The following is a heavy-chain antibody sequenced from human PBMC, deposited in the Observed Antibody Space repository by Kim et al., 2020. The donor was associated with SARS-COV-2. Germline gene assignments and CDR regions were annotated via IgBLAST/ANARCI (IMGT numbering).Heavy chain of an antibody. D-gene: IGHD6-19*01. CDR1: GFTFSSYG. V-gene: IGHV3-30*18. J-gene: IGHJ4*02. CDR2: MSYDGSNK. CDR3: AKSIWAAVAGDY. Sequence: GGSLRLSCAASGFTFSSYGMHWVRQAPGKGLEWVAVMSYDGSNKNYADSVKGRFTISRDNSKNTLYLQMNSQRAEDTAVYYCAKSIWAAVAGDYWGQGTLVTVSS.